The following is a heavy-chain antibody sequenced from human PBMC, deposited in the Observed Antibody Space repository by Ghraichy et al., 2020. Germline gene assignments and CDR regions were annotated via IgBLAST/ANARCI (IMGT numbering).Heavy chain of an antibody. CDR3: ARATREWLGRFYGVDV. D-gene: IGHD3-10*01. V-gene: IGHV3-30*03. J-gene: IGHJ6*02. CDR2: ISDGGSNE. Sequence: GGSLRLSCVASGFTFSGYVMHWVRQAPGKGLEWVADISDGGSNEYYVDSVKGRFTISRDNPKNILYLQMNSLRPKDTAVYYCARATREWLGRFYGVDVWGQGTTVIVS. CDR1: GFTFSGYV.